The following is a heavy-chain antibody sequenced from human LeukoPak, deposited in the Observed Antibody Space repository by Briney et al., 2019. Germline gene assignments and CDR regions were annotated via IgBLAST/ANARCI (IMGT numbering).Heavy chain of an antibody. CDR3: ARLIAAAGTYYFDY. Sequence: PSETLPLTCTVSGGSISSSSYYWGWIRQPPGKGLEWIGSIYYSGSTYYNPSFKSRVTISVDTSKNQFSLKLSSVTAADTAVYYCARLIAAAGTYYFDYWGQGTLVTVTS. CDR1: GGSISSSSYY. J-gene: IGHJ4*02. CDR2: IYYSGST. D-gene: IGHD6-13*01. V-gene: IGHV4-39*01.